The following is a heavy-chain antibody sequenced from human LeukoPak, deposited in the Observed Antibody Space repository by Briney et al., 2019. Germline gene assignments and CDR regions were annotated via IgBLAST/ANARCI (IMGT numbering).Heavy chain of an antibody. J-gene: IGHJ5*02. D-gene: IGHD2-2*01. Sequence: GESLKISCKGSGYSFTSYWIGWVRQMPGKGLEWMGIIYPGDSDTRYSPSFQGQVTISADKSISTAYLQWCSLKASDTAMYYCARGFGCCSSTSCYWDWFDPWGQGTLVAVSS. V-gene: IGHV5-51*01. CDR2: IYPGDSDT. CDR3: ARGFGCCSSTSCYWDWFDP. CDR1: GYSFTSYW.